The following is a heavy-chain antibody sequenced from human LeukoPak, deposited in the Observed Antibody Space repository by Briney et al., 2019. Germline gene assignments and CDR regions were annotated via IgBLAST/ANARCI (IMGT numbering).Heavy chain of an antibody. V-gene: IGHV5-51*01. CDR1: GYSFPAYW. CDR3: AMSLGDNSNCDY. J-gene: IGHJ4*02. Sequence: PGESLKISCKGSGYSFPAYWIDGVRQMPGKGLEWMGIIFPGDSDTRYSPSFQGQVTISADKSLSTAHLQWSSLKASDTAMYYCAMSLGDNSNCDYWGQGTLVTVSS. D-gene: IGHD3-10*01. CDR2: IFPGDSDT.